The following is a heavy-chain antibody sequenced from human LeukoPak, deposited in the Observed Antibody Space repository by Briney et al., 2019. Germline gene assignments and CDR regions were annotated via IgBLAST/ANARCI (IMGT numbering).Heavy chain of an antibody. CDR3: ATNILVRDIINWFDP. J-gene: IGHJ5*02. D-gene: IGHD3-10*01. CDR1: GYSFADYY. V-gene: IGHV1-2*02. Sequence: VNVSCKASGYSFADYYMHWVRQAPGQGLEWMGWIKPNSGGTRSAQKFQGRVTMTRDTSISTAYMELSSLRYDETAVYYCATNILVRDIINWFDPWGQGTLVTVSS. CDR2: IKPNSGGT.